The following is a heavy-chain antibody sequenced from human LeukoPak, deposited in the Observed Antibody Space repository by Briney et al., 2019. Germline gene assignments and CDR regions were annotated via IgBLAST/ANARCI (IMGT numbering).Heavy chain of an antibody. D-gene: IGHD3-10*01. V-gene: IGHV4-4*07. J-gene: IGHJ4*02. CDR3: ARGLRITMVRGVLFDY. CDR1: GGSISSYY. CDR2: IYTSGST. Sequence: SETLSLTCTVSGGSISSYYWSWIRQPAGKGLEWIGRIYTSGSTNYNPSLKSRVTISVDTSKNQFSLKLSSVTAADTAVYYCARGLRITMVRGVLFDYWGQGTLVTVSS.